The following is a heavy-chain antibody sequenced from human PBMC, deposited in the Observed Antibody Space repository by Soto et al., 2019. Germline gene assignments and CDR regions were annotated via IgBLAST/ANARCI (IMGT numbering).Heavy chain of an antibody. J-gene: IGHJ6*02. V-gene: IGHV4-30-4*02. D-gene: IGHD2-2*01. CDR1: GGSISSGDYY. CDR2: IFYSGST. Sequence: SETLSLTCTVSGGSISSGDYYWSWIRQPPGKGLEWIGYIFYSGSTYYNPSLKSRVTISVDTSKNQFSLKLSSVTAADTAMYYCASSPRGYCSSTSCRELGNYYGMDVWGQGTTVTVSS. CDR3: ASSPRGYCSSTSCRELGNYYGMDV.